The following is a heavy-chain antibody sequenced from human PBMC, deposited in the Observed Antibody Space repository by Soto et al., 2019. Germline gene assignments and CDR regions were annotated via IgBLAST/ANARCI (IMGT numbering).Heavy chain of an antibody. CDR3: ARVGIAAAGSEGIPQPRYYGMDV. Sequence: GGSLRLSCAASGFTVSSNYMSWVRQAPGKGLEWVSVIYSGGSTYYADSVKGRFTISRDNSKNTLYLQMNSLRAEDTAVYYCARVGIAAAGSEGIPQPRYYGMDVWGQGTTVTVSS. D-gene: IGHD6-13*01. V-gene: IGHV3-66*01. CDR1: GFTVSSNY. CDR2: IYSGGST. J-gene: IGHJ6*02.